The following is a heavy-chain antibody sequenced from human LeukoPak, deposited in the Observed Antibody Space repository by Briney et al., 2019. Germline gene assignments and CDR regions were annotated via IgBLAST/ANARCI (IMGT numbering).Heavy chain of an antibody. V-gene: IGHV3-30*09. Sequence: GGSLRLSCAASGFTFSSYAMHWVRQAPGKGLEWVAVISYDGSNKYYADSVKGRFAFSRDNSKNTLYLQMNSLRPEDTAVYYCARDRRAVAVYFDYWGQGTLVTVSS. CDR3: ARDRRAVAVYFDY. J-gene: IGHJ4*02. D-gene: IGHD6-19*01. CDR1: GFTFSSYA. CDR2: ISYDGSNK.